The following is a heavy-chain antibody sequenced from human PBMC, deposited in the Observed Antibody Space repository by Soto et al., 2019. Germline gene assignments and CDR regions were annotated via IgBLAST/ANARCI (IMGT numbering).Heavy chain of an antibody. J-gene: IGHJ4*02. CDR3: ARASDYYDSSGYYSPAAPDY. CDR1: GGTFSSYA. CDR2: IIPIFGTA. Sequence: SVKVSCKASGGTFSSYAISWVRQAPGQGLEWMGGIIPIFGTANYAQKFQGRVTITADESTSTAYMELSSLRSEDTAVYYCARASDYYDSSGYYSPAAPDYWGRGTLVTVSS. V-gene: IGHV1-69*13. D-gene: IGHD3-22*01.